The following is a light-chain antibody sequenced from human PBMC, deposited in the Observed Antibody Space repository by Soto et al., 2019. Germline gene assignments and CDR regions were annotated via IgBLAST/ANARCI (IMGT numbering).Light chain of an antibody. J-gene: IGLJ2*01. V-gene: IGLV4-60*03. CDR2: LEGSGTN. Sequence: QLVLTQTSSVSASPGSSVKLTCTLDRGHSNHIIAWHQQQPGKASRFLMKLEGSGTNIKGSGVPDRFSGFSSGADRNLIISNLQSEDEAEYYCQTWDSNTHSPFGGGTKLTVL. CDR1: RGHSNHI. CDR3: QTWDSNTHSP.